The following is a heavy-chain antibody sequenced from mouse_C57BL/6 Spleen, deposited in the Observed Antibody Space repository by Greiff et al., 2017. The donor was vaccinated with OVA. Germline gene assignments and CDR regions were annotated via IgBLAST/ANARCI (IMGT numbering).Heavy chain of an antibody. CDR2: INPSTGGT. V-gene: IGHV1-42*01. J-gene: IGHJ4*01. D-gene: IGHD2-3*01. CDR1: GYSFTGYY. CDR3: ARGSDGYYAMDY. Sequence: VQLQQSGPELVKPGASVKISCKASGYSFTGYYMNWVKQSPEKSLEWIGEINPSTGGTTYNQKFKAKATLTVDKSSSTAYMQLKSLTSEDSAVYYCARGSDGYYAMDYWGQGTSVTVSS.